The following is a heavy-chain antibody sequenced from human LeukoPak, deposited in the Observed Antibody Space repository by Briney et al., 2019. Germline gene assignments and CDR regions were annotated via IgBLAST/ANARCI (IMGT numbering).Heavy chain of an antibody. Sequence: SVKVSCKPSGGTLSSYAISWVRQAPGQGLEWMGGIIPIFGTPDYAQKFQGRVTIIADESTSTAYMEVISLRFEDTAVYYCARLLGGSHSGYFDSWGQGTLVTVSS. D-gene: IGHD1-26*01. CDR3: ARLLGGSHSGYFDS. V-gene: IGHV1-69*13. CDR2: IIPIFGTP. J-gene: IGHJ4*02. CDR1: GGTLSSYA.